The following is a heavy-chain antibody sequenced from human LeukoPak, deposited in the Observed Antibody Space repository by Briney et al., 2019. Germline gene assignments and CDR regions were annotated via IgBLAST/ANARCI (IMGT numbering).Heavy chain of an antibody. D-gene: IGHD3-10*01. CDR2: IVVGSGNT. CDR1: GFTFTSSA. Sequence: ASVKVSCKASGFTFTSSAVQWVRQARGQRLEWIGWIVVGSGNTNYAQKFQERVTITRDMSTSTAYMGLSSLRSEDTAVYYCAADRRGYYGSGTLSDYWGQGTLVTVSS. V-gene: IGHV1-58*01. J-gene: IGHJ4*02. CDR3: AADRRGYYGSGTLSDY.